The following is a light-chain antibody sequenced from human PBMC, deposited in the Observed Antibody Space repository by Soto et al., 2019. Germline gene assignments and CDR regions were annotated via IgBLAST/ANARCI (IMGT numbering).Light chain of an antibody. Sequence: EIVLTQSAATLSLSPWERATLSCRASQSVSSYLAWYQQKPGQAPRLLLYDASNRATGIPARFSGSGSGTDFTLTISSLEPEDFAVYYCQQRSNWPPWTFGQGTKVDIK. J-gene: IGKJ1*01. CDR2: DAS. V-gene: IGKV3-11*01. CDR3: QQRSNWPPWT. CDR1: QSVSSY.